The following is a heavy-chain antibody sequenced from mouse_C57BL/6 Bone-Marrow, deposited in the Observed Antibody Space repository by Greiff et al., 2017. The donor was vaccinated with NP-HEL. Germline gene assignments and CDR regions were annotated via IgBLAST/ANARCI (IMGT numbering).Heavy chain of an antibody. CDR3: ALYGNYPFAY. CDR2: IYPSDSET. D-gene: IGHD2-1*01. J-gene: IGHJ3*01. Sequence: QVQLQQPGAELVRPGSSVKLSCKASGYTFSSYWMDWVKQRPGQGLEWIGNIYPSDSETHYNQKFKDKATLTVDKSSSTAYMQLSSLTSEDSAVYYCALYGNYPFAYWGQGTLVTVSA. V-gene: IGHV1-61*01. CDR1: GYTFSSYW.